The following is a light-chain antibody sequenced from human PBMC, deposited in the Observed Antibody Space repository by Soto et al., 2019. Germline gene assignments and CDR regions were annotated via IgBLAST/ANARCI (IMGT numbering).Light chain of an antibody. J-gene: IGLJ2*01. Sequence: NFMLTQHHSVSESPGKTVTISCTGSSGSIASNYVQWYQQRPGSAPTTVIYEDTQRPSGVPDRFSGSIDSSSNSASLTISGLKTEDEAAYYCQSYDSNSVVFGGGTKLTVL. CDR1: SGSIASNY. CDR2: EDT. V-gene: IGLV6-57*02. CDR3: QSYDSNSVV.